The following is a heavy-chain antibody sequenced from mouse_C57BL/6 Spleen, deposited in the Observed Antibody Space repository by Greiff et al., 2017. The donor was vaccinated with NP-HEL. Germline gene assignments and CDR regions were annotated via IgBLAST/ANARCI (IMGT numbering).Heavy chain of an antibody. J-gene: IGHJ3*01. V-gene: IGHV1-19*01. Sequence: EVKLVESGPVLVKPGASVKMSCKASGYTFTDYYMNWVKQSHGKSLEWIGVINPYNGGTSYNQKFKGKATLTVDKSSSTAYMELNSLTSEDSAVYYCARLAPSGTGGVFAYWGQGTLVTVSA. D-gene: IGHD4-1*01. CDR1: GYTFTDYY. CDR2: INPYNGGT. CDR3: ARLAPSGTGGVFAY.